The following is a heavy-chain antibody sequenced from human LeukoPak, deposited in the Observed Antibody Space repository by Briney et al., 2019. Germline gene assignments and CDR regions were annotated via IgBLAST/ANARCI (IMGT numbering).Heavy chain of an antibody. V-gene: IGHV3-74*01. CDR1: GFTFSSYW. J-gene: IGHJ4*02. CDR3: AKEKNAAAGIFDY. CDR2: INSDGSST. Sequence: GGSLRLSCAASGFTFSSYWMHWVRQAPGKGLVWVSRINSDGSSTSYADSVKGRFTISRDNAKNTLYLQMNSLRAEDTAVYYCAKEKNAAAGIFDYWGQGTLVTVSS. D-gene: IGHD6-13*01.